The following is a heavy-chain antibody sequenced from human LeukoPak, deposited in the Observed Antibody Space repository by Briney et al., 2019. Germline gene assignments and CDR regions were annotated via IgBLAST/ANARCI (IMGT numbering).Heavy chain of an antibody. D-gene: IGHD3-22*01. V-gene: IGHV4-38-2*02. J-gene: IGHJ4*02. CDR2: IYHSGST. Sequence: SETLSLTCTVSGYSISSGYYWGWIRQPPGKGLEWIGSIYHSGSTYYNPSLKSRVTISVDTSKNQFSLKLSSVTAADTAVYYCASKIYYDSSGYRYWGQGTLVTVSS. CDR1: GYSISSGYY. CDR3: ASKIYYDSSGYRY.